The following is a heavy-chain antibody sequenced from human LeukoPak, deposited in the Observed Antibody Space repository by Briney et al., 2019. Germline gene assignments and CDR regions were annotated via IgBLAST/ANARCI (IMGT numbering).Heavy chain of an antibody. Sequence: PSETLSLTCAVSGGSISSGGYSWSWIRQPPGKGLEWIGYIYYSGSTYYNPSLKSRVTISVDTSKNQFSLKLSSVTAADTAVYYCARGVRDYYDSSGYYYSGDAFDIWGQGTMVTVSS. CDR3: ARGVRDYYDSSGYYYSGDAFDI. CDR2: IYYSGST. J-gene: IGHJ3*02. D-gene: IGHD3-22*01. V-gene: IGHV4-30-4*07. CDR1: GGSISSGGYS.